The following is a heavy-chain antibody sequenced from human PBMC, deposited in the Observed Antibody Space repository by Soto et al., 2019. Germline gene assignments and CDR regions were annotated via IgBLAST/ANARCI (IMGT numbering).Heavy chain of an antibody. CDR2: VYHSGAT. J-gene: IGHJ6*02. V-gene: IGHV4-4*02. Sequence: QVQLQESGPGLVRPSGTLSLTCAVSGDSIIGTGWWSWVRQSPGKGLDWIGEVYHSGATNYNPSLKSRVTISVDTSRNQFSLNLGSVTAADTAVYYCVRNGYYSLDVWGQGTTATVSS. D-gene: IGHD3-22*01. CDR3: VRNGYYSLDV. CDR1: GDSIIGTGW.